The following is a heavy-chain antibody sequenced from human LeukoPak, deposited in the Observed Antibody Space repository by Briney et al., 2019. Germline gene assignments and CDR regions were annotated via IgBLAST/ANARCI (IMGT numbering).Heavy chain of an antibody. CDR3: ARSVGLYDNSNYYSGYFDY. J-gene: IGHJ4*02. CDR2: VYYSGST. V-gene: IGHV4-59*02. D-gene: IGHD3-22*01. CDR1: GGSVSGYY. Sequence: PSETLSLTCVVSGGSVSGYYWGWIRQPPGRGLEWIGYVYYSGSTNYNPSFKSRITISVDTSRNQFSLQLSSVTAADTAVYYCARSVGLYDNSNYYSGYFDYWGQGTLVTVPS.